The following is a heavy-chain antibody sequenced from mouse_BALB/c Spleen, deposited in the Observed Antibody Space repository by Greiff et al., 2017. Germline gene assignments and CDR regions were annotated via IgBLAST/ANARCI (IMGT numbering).Heavy chain of an antibody. D-gene: IGHD4-1*01. CDR1: GFNIKDTY. V-gene: IGHV14-3*02. CDR2: IDPANGNT. CDR3: ARDRYHPGAWFAY. J-gene: IGHJ3*01. Sequence: VQLKQSGAELVKPGASVKLSCTASGFNIKDTYMHWVKQRPEQGLEWIGRIDPANGNTKYDPKFQGKATITADTSSNTAYLQLSSLTSEDTAMYYCARDRYHPGAWFAYWGQGTLVTVSA.